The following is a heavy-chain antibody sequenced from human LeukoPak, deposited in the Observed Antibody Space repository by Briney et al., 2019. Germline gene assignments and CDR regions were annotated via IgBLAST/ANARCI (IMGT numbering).Heavy chain of an antibody. CDR1: GFTFSDYY. J-gene: IGHJ4*02. Sequence: GGSLRLSCAASGFTFSDYYMSWIRQAPGKGLEWVSYISSSSSHTNYADSVKGRFTISRDNAKNSLYLQMNSLRVEDTAVYYCAKETYYDILTGYFGYWGQGTLVTVSS. CDR3: AKETYYDILTGYFGY. V-gene: IGHV3-11*06. D-gene: IGHD3-9*01. CDR2: ISSSSSHT.